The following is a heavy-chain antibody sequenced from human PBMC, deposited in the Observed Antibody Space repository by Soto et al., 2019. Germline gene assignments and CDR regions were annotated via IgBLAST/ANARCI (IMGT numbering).Heavy chain of an antibody. V-gene: IGHV3-13*01. J-gene: IGHJ6*03. CDR2: IGTAGDT. Sequence: GGSLRLSCAASGFTFSSYDMHWVRQATGKGLEWFSAIGTAGDTYYPGSVKGRFTISRENAKNSLYLQMNSLRAGDTAMYYCARGGSGWYDYYMDVWGKGTTVTVSS. CDR3: ARGGSGWYDYYMDV. CDR1: GFTFSSYD. D-gene: IGHD6-19*01.